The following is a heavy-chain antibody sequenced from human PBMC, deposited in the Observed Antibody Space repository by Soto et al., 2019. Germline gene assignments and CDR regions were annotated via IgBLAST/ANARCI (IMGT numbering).Heavy chain of an antibody. J-gene: IGHJ4*02. D-gene: IGHD4-4*01. V-gene: IGHV4-39*01. CDR3: AKHRYSNYTSFDY. CDR1: GGSISSNSYH. Sequence: PSETLSLTCTVSGGSISSNSYHWGWIRQPPGKGLEWIGSIYYSGTTFYNSSLKSRVTISVDTSKNQFSLKLTSVTAADTAVYYCAKHRYSNYTSFDYWGQGTLLTVSS. CDR2: IYYSGTT.